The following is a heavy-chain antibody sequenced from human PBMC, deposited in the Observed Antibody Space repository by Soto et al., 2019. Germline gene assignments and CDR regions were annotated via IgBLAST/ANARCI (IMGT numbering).Heavy chain of an antibody. Sequence: QVQVVESGGSVVQPGRSLRLSCAASGFTFSSFGMHWVRQAPGKGLEWVSLIWYDGSKKSYGDSVKGRFTISRDNSRNTVYLQMNSLRADDTAVYYCARDAPYYSLWSGYYPSRNGMDVWGQGTTVTVSS. D-gene: IGHD3-3*01. V-gene: IGHV3-33*01. CDR3: ARDAPYYSLWSGYYPSRNGMDV. J-gene: IGHJ6*02. CDR2: IWYDGSKK. CDR1: GFTFSSFG.